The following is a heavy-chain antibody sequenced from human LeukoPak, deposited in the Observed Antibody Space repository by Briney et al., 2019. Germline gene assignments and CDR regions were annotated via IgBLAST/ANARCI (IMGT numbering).Heavy chain of an antibody. D-gene: IGHD3-10*02. CDR2: ISSSGSTI. V-gene: IGHV3-48*03. Sequence: PGGSLRLSCAASGFTFSSYAMSWVRQAPGKGLEWVSYISSSGSTIYYADSMKGRFTISRDNAKNSLYLQMNSLRAEDTAVYYCAELGITMIGGVWGKGTTVTISS. CDR3: AELGITMIGGV. J-gene: IGHJ6*04. CDR1: GFTFSSYA.